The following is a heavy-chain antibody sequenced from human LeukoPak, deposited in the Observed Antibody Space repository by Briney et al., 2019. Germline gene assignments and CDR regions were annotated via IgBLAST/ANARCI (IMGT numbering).Heavy chain of an antibody. Sequence: SETLSLTCTVSGGSISSSSYYWGWIRQPPGKGLEWIGSIYYSGSTYYNPSLKSRVTISVDTSKNQFSLKLSSVTAADTAVYYCAREEFEGVSRDAFDIWGQGTMVTVSS. CDR1: GGSISSSSYY. CDR2: IYYSGST. CDR3: AREEFEGVSRDAFDI. D-gene: IGHD3-16*01. J-gene: IGHJ3*02. V-gene: IGHV4-39*07.